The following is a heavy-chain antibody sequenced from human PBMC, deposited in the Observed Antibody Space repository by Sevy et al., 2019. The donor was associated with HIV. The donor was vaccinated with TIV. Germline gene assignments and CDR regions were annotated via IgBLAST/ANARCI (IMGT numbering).Heavy chain of an antibody. CDR3: ARVGVRSDLRRSNWFDP. J-gene: IGHJ5*02. CDR2: TYYRSKWYN. V-gene: IGHV6-1*01. CDR1: GDSVSSNSAA. D-gene: IGHD3-10*01. Sequence: KQSQTLSLTCAISGDSVSSNSAAWNWIRQSPSRGLEWLGRTYYRSKWYNDYAVSVRSRITINPDTSKNQFSLQLNSVTPEDTAVYYCARVGVRSDLRRSNWFDPWGQGTLVTVSS.